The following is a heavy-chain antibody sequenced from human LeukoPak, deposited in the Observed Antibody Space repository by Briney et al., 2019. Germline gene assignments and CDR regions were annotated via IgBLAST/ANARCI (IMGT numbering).Heavy chain of an antibody. CDR1: GYTFTNYG. D-gene: IGHD3-16*02. J-gene: IGHJ1*01. CDR2: SSPYNGKT. Sequence: ASVKVSCKASGYTFTNYGISWVRQAPGQGLEWMGWSSPYNGKTNYAQNLQGRVTMTTDTSTSTAYVELRSLRSDDTAMYYCARGLLTFGGVIGGPQALEYFQHWGQGTLVTVSS. V-gene: IGHV1-18*01. CDR3: ARGLLTFGGVIGGPQALEYFQH.